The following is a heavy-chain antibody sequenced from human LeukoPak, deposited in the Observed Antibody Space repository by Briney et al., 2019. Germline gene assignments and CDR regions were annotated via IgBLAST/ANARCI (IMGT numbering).Heavy chain of an antibody. D-gene: IGHD3-10*01. CDR3: ARGPTMVRGVIRFYYYMDA. CDR2: INHSGST. Sequence: SETLSLTCTVNGGSFSGSYWSWIRQSPGRGLEWIGEINHSGSTNYNPSLKSRVSISIDTSKNQFSLKLTSVTAADTAMYYCARGPTMVRGVIRFYYYMDAWGKGTMVTVSS. CDR1: GGSFSGSY. J-gene: IGHJ6*03. V-gene: IGHV4-34*01.